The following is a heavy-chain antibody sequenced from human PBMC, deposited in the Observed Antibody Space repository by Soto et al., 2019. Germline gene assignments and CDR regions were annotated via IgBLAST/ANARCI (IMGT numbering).Heavy chain of an antibody. V-gene: IGHV4-59*01. CDR3: ARDGDGYNN. J-gene: IGHJ4*02. D-gene: IGHD5-12*01. CDR2: IYSSGGT. CDR1: GGSISGYH. Sequence: PSETLSLTCSISGGSISGYHWNWIRQTPGKGVEWIGYIYSSGGTSYNPSLKSRVTISVDTSKNQFSLKLTSVTAADTAVYYCARDGDGYNNWGQGTLVTVSS.